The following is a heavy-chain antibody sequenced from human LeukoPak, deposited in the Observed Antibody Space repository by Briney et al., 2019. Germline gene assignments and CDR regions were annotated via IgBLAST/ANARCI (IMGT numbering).Heavy chain of an antibody. CDR2: IIASGGTT. CDR1: GFTFSSYA. V-gene: IGHV3-23*01. CDR3: AKEIYGDSTGGRFQQ. J-gene: IGHJ1*01. D-gene: IGHD4-17*01. Sequence: PGGSLRLSCAASGFTFSSYAMSWVRQAPGKGLEWVSSIIASGGTTYYADSVKGRFTISRDNSKNTVYLQMNTLRAEDTAVYYCAKEIYGDSTGGRFQQWGQGTLVTVSS.